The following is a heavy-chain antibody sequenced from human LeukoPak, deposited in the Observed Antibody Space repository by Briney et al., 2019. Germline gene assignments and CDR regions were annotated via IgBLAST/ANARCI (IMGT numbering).Heavy chain of an antibody. V-gene: IGHV1-8*01. CDR1: GYTFTSYD. CDR3: ARDGYSSSWTLNWFDP. J-gene: IGHJ5*02. CDR2: MNPNSGNT. Sequence: ASVKVSCKASGYTFTSYDINWVRRATGQGLEWMGWMNPNSGNTGYAQKFQGRVTMTRNTSISTAYMELSSLRSEDTAVYYCARDGYSSSWTLNWFDPWGQGTLVTVSS. D-gene: IGHD6-13*01.